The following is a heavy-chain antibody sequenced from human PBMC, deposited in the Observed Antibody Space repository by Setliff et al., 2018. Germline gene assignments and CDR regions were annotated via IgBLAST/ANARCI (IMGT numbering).Heavy chain of an antibody. V-gene: IGHV1-8*02. CDR3: ARAQSWSGGPYYFDN. CDR2: MNPNSGNT. CDR1: GYTFTSYD. D-gene: IGHD3-3*01. J-gene: IGHJ4*02. Sequence: ASVKVSCKASGYTFTSYDINWVRQATGQGLEWMGWMNPNSGNTGYAQKFQGRVTMTRNTSISTAYRDLSSLRFEDTAVYYCARAQSWSGGPYYFDNWGQGTLVTVS.